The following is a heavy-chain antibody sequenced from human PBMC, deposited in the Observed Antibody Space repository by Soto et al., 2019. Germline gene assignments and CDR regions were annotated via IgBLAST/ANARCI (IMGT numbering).Heavy chain of an antibody. Sequence: GGSLRLSCAASGFTFSSYSMNWVRQAPGKGLEWVSSISSSSSYKYYADSVKGRFTISRDNAKNSLYLQMNRLRAEDTAVYYCARRPGGFSGSGHWGQGTLVTVSS. D-gene: IGHD1-26*01. CDR1: GFTFSSYS. CDR2: ISSSSSYK. V-gene: IGHV3-21*04. CDR3: ARRPGGFSGSGH. J-gene: IGHJ4*02.